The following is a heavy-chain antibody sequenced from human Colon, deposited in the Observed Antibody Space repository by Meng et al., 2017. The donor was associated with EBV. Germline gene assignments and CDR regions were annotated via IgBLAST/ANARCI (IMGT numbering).Heavy chain of an antibody. Sequence: QAQLLQSGSELKKPGASVKVSCKASGYSLRSYAVNWLRQAPGRGLEWMGWINPSTAHPTYAQDFTGRFVFSLDISVNTAYLQINSLKAEDTAIYYCVRDVPDGDISLFDSWGQGTLVTVSS. V-gene: IGHV7-4-1*02. J-gene: IGHJ4*02. CDR1: GYSLRSYA. D-gene: IGHD2-21*02. CDR3: VRDVPDGDISLFDS. CDR2: INPSTAHP.